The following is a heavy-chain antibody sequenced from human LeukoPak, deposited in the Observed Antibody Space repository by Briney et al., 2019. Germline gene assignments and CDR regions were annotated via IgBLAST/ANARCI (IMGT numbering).Heavy chain of an antibody. Sequence: PSETLSLTCTVSGDSISSSTYYWGWIRQPPGKGLEWIGSIYYSGTANYNPSLKSRVTISADTSKNQFSLKLTSVTAADTAVYYCARDADFWSGSYYFDYWGQGTLVTVSS. V-gene: IGHV4-39*02. D-gene: IGHD3-3*01. CDR2: IYYSGTA. CDR3: ARDADFWSGSYYFDY. CDR1: GDSISSSTYY. J-gene: IGHJ4*02.